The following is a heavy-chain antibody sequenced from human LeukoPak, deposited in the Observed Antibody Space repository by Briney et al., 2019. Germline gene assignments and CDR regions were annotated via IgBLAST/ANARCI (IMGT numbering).Heavy chain of an antibody. D-gene: IGHD3-22*01. J-gene: IGHJ4*02. CDR3: ARDNYGSSGYFAHLDQ. CDR1: GFTFSSYW. CDR2: IKQDGSEK. V-gene: IGHV3-7*01. Sequence: GGSLRLSCAASGFTFSSYWMSWVRQAPGKGLEWVANIKQDGSEKYYVDSVKGRFTISRDNAKNSLYLQMSSLRAEDTAVYYCARDNYGSSGYFAHLDQWGQGTLVTVSS.